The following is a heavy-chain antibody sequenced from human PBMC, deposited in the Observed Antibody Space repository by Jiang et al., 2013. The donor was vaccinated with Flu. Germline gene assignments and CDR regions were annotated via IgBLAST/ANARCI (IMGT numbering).Heavy chain of an antibody. J-gene: IGHJ4*02. V-gene: IGHV3-23*01. D-gene: IGHD1-1*01. CDR2: ISGSGGST. Sequence: AASGFTFSSYAMSWVRQAPGKGLEWVSAISGSGGSTYCADSVKGRFTISRDNSKNTLYLQMNSLRAEDTAVYYCAKDPPGTRGGYFDYWGQGTLVTVSS. CDR3: AKDPPGTRGGYFDY. CDR1: GFTFSSYA.